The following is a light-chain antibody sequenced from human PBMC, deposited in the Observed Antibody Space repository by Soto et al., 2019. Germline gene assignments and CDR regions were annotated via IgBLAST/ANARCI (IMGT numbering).Light chain of an antibody. CDR1: SSNIGAGYD. Sequence: QSVLTQPPSVSGAPGQRVTISCTGSSSNIGAGYDVHWYQQLPGTAPKLLIYGISNRPSGVPDRFSGSKSGTSASLAITGLQAEDEADYYCQSSDSSLSVYVFGTGTKVTVL. CDR2: GIS. V-gene: IGLV1-40*01. J-gene: IGLJ1*01. CDR3: QSSDSSLSVYV.